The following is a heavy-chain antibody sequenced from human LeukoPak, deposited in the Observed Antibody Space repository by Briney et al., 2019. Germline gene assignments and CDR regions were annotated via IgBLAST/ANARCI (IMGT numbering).Heavy chain of an antibody. Sequence: PGGSLRLSCAASGFTFSSHAMSWVSHAPGKGLEWVSAVSGSGGSTYYADSVKGRFTISRDNSKNTLYLQMSSLRAEDTALYYCAEASPSDSSSWYPSWHWGQGTLVTVSS. J-gene: IGHJ1*01. D-gene: IGHD6-13*01. V-gene: IGHV3-23*01. CDR2: VSGSGGST. CDR1: GFTFSSHA. CDR3: AEASPSDSSSWYPSWH.